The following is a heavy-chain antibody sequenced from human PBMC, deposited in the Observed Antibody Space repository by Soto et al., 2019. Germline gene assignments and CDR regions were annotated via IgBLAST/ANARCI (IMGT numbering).Heavy chain of an antibody. CDR3: ARGECVGGTCYSLAGSFYYYMDV. D-gene: IGHD2-15*01. V-gene: IGHV3-74*01. J-gene: IGHJ6*03. CDR1: GFTFGNYW. CDR2: INSDGSVS. Sequence: EVQLVESGGGLVQPGGSLRLSCAASGFTFGNYWMYWVRQAPGKGLVWVSRINSDGSVSSYADSVKGRLTISRDNVKSTLCLQMDSLRVEDTAVYYCARGECVGGTCYSLAGSFYYYMDVWGKGTTVTVFS.